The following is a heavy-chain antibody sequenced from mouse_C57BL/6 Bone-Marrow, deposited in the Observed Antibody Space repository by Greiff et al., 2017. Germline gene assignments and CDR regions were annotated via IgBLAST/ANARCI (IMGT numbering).Heavy chain of an antibody. CDR1: GYTFTSYW. Sequence: VQLQQPGAELVKPGASVKLSCKASGYTFTSYWMQWVKQRPGQGLEWIGEIDPSDSYTNYNQKFKGKATLTVDTSSSTAYMQLSSLTYEDSAVYYCASIYYDYDYAMDYWGQGTSVTVSS. V-gene: IGHV1-50*01. D-gene: IGHD2-4*01. J-gene: IGHJ4*01. CDR2: IDPSDSYT. CDR3: ASIYYDYDYAMDY.